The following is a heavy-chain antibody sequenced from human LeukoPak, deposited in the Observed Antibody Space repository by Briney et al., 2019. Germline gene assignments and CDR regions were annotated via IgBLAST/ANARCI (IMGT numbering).Heavy chain of an antibody. V-gene: IGHV4-4*07. J-gene: IGHJ6*03. Sequence: SETLSLTCTVSGGSISSYYWSWIRRPAGKGLEWIGRIYTSGSTNYNPSLKSRVTMSVDTSKNQFSLKLSSVTAADTAVYYCARVLAVAGTYYYYYYMDVWGKGTTVTVSS. CDR1: GGSISSYY. CDR2: IYTSGST. D-gene: IGHD6-19*01. CDR3: ARVLAVAGTYYYYYYMDV.